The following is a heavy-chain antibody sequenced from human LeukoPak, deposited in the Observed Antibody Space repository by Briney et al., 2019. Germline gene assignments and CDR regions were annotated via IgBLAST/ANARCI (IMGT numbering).Heavy chain of an antibody. CDR2: TSWNGAST. CDR1: GFTFDDYG. CDR3: AKDLSQYSSSFSFDY. D-gene: IGHD6-6*01. J-gene: IGHJ4*02. V-gene: IGHV3-20*04. Sequence: GGSLRLSCAASGFTFDDYGMNWVRQVPGKGLEWVARTSWNGASTDYADSVRGRFTISRDNAKNSLSLQMSSLRAEDTALYYCAKDLSQYSSSFSFDYWGQGTLVTVSS.